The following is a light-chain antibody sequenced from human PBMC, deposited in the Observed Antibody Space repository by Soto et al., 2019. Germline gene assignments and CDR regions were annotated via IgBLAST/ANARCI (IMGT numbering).Light chain of an antibody. V-gene: IGKV1-39*01. J-gene: IGKJ2*01. Sequence: DIQLTQSPSSLSPSVGDRITLSCRASLSISRNLNWYQQMPGKAPSLLIYAARDLQSGVPGRFSGSGSGTEFNLTISSLQPEDLATYYCQQSHSTPYTFGQGTKLEI. CDR1: LSISRN. CDR3: QQSHSTPYT. CDR2: AAR.